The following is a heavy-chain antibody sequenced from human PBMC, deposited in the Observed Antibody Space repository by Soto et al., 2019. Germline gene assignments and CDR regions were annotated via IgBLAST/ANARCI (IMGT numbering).Heavy chain of an antibody. CDR2: IYYSGST. D-gene: IGHD2-8*02. CDR3: ARDPSGPWSPHLDY. Sequence: SETLSLTCTVSGGSISSGDYYWSWIRQPPGKGLEWIGYIYYSGSTYYNPSLKSRVTISVDTSKNQFSLKLSSVTAADTAVYYCARDPSGPWSPHLDYWGQGTLVTVLL. J-gene: IGHJ4*02. CDR1: GGSISSGDYY. V-gene: IGHV4-30-4*01.